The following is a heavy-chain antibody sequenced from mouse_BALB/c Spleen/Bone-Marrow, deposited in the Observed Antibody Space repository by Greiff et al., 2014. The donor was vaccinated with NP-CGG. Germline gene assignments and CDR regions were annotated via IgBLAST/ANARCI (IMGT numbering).Heavy chain of an antibody. Sequence: QVQLQQSGAELAKPGASVKMSCKASGYTLTSYWMHWVKQRPGQGLEWIGYINPSTGYTEYNQKFKDKATLTADKSSSTAYMQLSSLTSGDSAVYYCAREGYYGSPFAYWGQGTLVTVSA. V-gene: IGHV1-7*01. CDR2: INPSTGYT. CDR1: GYTLTSYW. CDR3: AREGYYGSPFAY. J-gene: IGHJ3*01. D-gene: IGHD1-1*01.